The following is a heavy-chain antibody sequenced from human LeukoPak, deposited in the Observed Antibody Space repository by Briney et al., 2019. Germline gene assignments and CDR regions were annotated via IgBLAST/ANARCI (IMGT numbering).Heavy chain of an antibody. D-gene: IGHD3-22*01. Sequence: VASVKVSCKASGYTFTGYYMHWVRQAPGQGLEWMGWINPNSGGTEYAQKFQGRVTMTRDTSTSTVYMELSSLRSEDTAVYYCARVEGSSGYYSLDYWGQGTLVTVSS. CDR1: GYTFTGYY. CDR3: ARVEGSSGYYSLDY. CDR2: INPNSGGT. J-gene: IGHJ4*02. V-gene: IGHV1-2*02.